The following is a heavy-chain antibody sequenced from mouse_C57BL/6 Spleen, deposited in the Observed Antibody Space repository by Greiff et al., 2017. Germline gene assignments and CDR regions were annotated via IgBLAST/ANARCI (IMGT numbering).Heavy chain of an antibody. CDR3: ARRDSYYFDY. D-gene: IGHD3-3*01. J-gene: IGHJ2*01. V-gene: IGHV1-82*01. Sequence: VKLQQSGPELVKPGASVKISCKASGYAFSSSWMNWVKQRPGKGLEWIGRIYPGDGDTNYNGKFKGKATLTADKSSSTASMQLSSLTSEDSAVYFCARRDSYYFDYWGQGTTLTVSS. CDR1: GYAFSSSW. CDR2: IYPGDGDT.